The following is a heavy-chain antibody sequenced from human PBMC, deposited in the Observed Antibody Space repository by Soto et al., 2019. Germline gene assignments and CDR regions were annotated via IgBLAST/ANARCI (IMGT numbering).Heavy chain of an antibody. CDR1: GGSISGYY. D-gene: IGHD3-10*01. Sequence: SETLSLTCAVSGGSISGYYWSWVRQHPGKGLELIAFIHYTGRTSYTPSLKSRLTISLDTPTNHFSLKVNSVSATDTAVYYCARHIDVYGSEAFDYWGQGILVTVS. CDR3: ARHIDVYGSEAFDY. J-gene: IGHJ4*02. CDR2: IHYTGRT. V-gene: IGHV4-59*08.